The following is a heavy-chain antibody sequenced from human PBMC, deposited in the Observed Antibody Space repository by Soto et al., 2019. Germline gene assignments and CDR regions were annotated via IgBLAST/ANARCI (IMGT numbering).Heavy chain of an antibody. J-gene: IGHJ5*02. CDR2: IYYSGNT. CDR3: ARSYYDSSGYYLGWFDP. Sequence: QVQLQESGPGLVKPSQTLSLTCTVYDGSISSGGYYWSWIRQHPGKGLEWIGYIYYSGNTYYNPSLKSRVTISVDTFKNQFSLKLSSVTAADTAMYYCARSYYDSSGYYLGWFDPWGQGTLVTVSS. CDR1: DGSISSGGYY. V-gene: IGHV4-31*03. D-gene: IGHD3-22*01.